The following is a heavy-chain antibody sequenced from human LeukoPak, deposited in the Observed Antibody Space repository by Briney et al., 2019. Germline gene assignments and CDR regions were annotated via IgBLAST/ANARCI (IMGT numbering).Heavy chain of an antibody. D-gene: IGHD6-19*01. CDR3: VKDGGITVAGKEGFDY. Sequence: GSLRLSCGASGFSFRSYGMHWVRQAPGKGLEWLTFIRFDGSDAYYADSVKGRFSISRDNSNNKVSLQMNSLRVEDTAVYYCVKDGGITVAGKEGFDYWGQGTLVTVSS. V-gene: IGHV3-30*02. CDR1: GFSFRSYG. J-gene: IGHJ4*02. CDR2: IRFDGSDA.